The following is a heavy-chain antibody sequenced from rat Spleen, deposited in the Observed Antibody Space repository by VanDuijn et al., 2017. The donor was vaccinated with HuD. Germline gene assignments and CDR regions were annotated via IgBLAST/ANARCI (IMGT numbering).Heavy chain of an antibody. Sequence: EVQLVESGGGLVQPGRSLKLSCAASGFTFSNYDMAWVRQAPQKGLEWVASISYGDSSGHSSTYYRDSVKGRFTISRDNAKSSLYLQMDSLRSGDTATYYCTRHAWTYWIAYWGQGTLVTVSS. CDR3: TRHAWTYWIAY. CDR2: ISYGDSSGHSST. D-gene: IGHD4-2*01. J-gene: IGHJ3*01. CDR1: GFTFSNYD. V-gene: IGHV5-7*01.